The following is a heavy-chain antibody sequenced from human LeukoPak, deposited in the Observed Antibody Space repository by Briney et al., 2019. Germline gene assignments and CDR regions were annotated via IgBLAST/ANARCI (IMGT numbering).Heavy chain of an antibody. D-gene: IGHD5-24*01. Sequence: ASVKVSCKAPGYSFTDYHMYWVRQAPGQGLEWMGWINLNNGGTNFAQKFQGRVTMTRDVSISTAYMELSSLRSDDTAVYYCARGEGYNPNRYPNDYWGQGTLVTVSS. CDR1: GYSFTDYH. CDR2: INLNNGGT. V-gene: IGHV1-2*02. CDR3: ARGEGYNPNRYPNDY. J-gene: IGHJ4*02.